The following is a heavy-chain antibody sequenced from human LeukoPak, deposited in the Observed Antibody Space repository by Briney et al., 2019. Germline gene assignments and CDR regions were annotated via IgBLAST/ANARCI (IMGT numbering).Heavy chain of an antibody. CDR3: ARQPVGVWSGYYQYYFDH. CDR2: IKQDGSNE. Sequence: GRTLRLSCALSGLTLRSTRMRWVPEGPGKGLGCVVNIKQDGSNEYYLDSVKGRFIISRDNGQNSLYLQMSSLRTEDTAVYDCARQPVGVWSGYYQYYFDHWGQGALVTVAS. D-gene: IGHD3-3*01. V-gene: IGHV3-7*01. J-gene: IGHJ4*02. CDR1: GLTLRSTR.